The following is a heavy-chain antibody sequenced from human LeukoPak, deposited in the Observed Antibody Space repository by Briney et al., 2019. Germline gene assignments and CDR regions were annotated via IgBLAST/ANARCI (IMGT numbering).Heavy chain of an antibody. CDR3: ARDSGYDSPDY. V-gene: IGHV3-7*01. J-gene: IGHJ4*02. CDR2: IKQDGSEK. D-gene: IGHD5-12*01. CDR1: GFTFSSYW. Sequence: GGSLRLSCAASGFTFSSYWMSWVHQAPGKGLEWVANIKQDGSEKYYVDSVKGRFTISRDNAKNSLYLQMNSLRAEDTAVYYCARDSGYDSPDYWGQGTLVTVSS.